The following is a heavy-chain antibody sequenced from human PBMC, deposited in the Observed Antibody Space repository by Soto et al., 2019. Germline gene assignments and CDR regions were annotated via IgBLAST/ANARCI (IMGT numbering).Heavy chain of an antibody. V-gene: IGHV3-21*01. CDR3: AREDSVIIPAVSDF. J-gene: IGHJ4*02. CDR1: GFAFNNYG. Sequence: GGSLRLSCTVSGFAFNNYGINWVRQAPGKGLEWVSSISKSDYTYYSDSVKGRFTISRDNAKNSVSLQMNTLRVEDTAVYYCAREDSVIIPAVSDFWGQGTLVTVSS. CDR2: ISKSDYT. D-gene: IGHD2-2*01.